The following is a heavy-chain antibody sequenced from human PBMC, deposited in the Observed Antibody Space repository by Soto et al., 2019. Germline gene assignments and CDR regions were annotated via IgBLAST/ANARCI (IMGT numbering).Heavy chain of an antibody. CDR3: EKDFLRFLVRDYFDY. CDR1: GFTLSSYS. Sequence: GASLRLSSAASGFTLSSYSISWVHQAPGKGLEWVSAISGSGGSTYYADSVKGRFTISRDNSKNTLYLQMNSLRAEDTAEYFCEKDFLRFLVRDYFDYWAQGTLVTVSS. J-gene: IGHJ4*02. D-gene: IGHD3-3*01. CDR2: ISGSGGST. V-gene: IGHV3-23*01.